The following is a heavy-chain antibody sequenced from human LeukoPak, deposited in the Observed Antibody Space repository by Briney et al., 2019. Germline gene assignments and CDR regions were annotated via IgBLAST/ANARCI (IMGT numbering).Heavy chain of an antibody. V-gene: IGHV3-7*01. CDR3: AKLLGDVTTFDC. J-gene: IGHJ4*02. CDR2: INQDGSVK. CDR1: GFTFSRSW. Sequence: PGGSLRLSCAASGFTFSRSWVTWVRQAPGKGLEWVASINQDGSVKHYMDSVKGRFTISRDNSNNSLFLQVNSLRAEDTAVYYCAKLLGDVTTFDCWGQGTLVTVSS. D-gene: IGHD3-16*01.